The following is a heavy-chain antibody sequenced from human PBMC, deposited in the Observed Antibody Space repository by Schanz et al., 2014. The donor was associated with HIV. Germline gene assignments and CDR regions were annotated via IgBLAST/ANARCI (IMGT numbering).Heavy chain of an antibody. CDR3: AKGGGWLQLYTDY. CDR2: ISASGATT. V-gene: IGHV3-23*01. Sequence: EVQLLESGGGLVQPGGSLRLSCAASGFTFKNYAMSWVRQPQGKGREWVSTISASGATTFYADSVKGRFTISRDNSKNTLFLQMNSLRVEDTALYYCAKGGGWLQLYTDYWGQGTLVAVSS. J-gene: IGHJ4*02. CDR1: GFTFKNYA. D-gene: IGHD5-12*01.